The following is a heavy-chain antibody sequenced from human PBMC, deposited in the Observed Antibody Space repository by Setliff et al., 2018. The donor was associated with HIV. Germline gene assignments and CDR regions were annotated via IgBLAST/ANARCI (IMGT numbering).Heavy chain of an antibody. D-gene: IGHD3-3*01. J-gene: IGHJ3*02. CDR2: VYYSGTT. Sequence: SETLSLTCTVSGGSISSSSYYWGWVRQPPGKGLEWIGSVYYSGTTYYNPSPTSRVTISVDTSKNQFSLKLTSVTAADTALYYCARHFSIFGVTIISNDAFDIWGRGTMVTVSS. V-gene: IGHV4-39*01. CDR1: GGSISSSSYY. CDR3: ARHFSIFGVTIISNDAFDI.